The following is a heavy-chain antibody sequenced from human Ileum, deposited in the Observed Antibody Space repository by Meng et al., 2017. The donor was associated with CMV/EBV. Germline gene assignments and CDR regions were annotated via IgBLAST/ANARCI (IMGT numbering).Heavy chain of an antibody. Sequence: SETLSLTCTVSGDSIRSGSSYWGWIRHTPGKGLEWIGNMYYGGSTYYNPSLKSRVSISVDTSRDQLFLKVTSVTAADTAVYYCARGVHGRYCPGTTCYPVDDWGQGTVVTVSS. CDR2: MYYGGST. V-gene: IGHV4-39*07. D-gene: IGHD2-15*01. J-gene: IGHJ4*02. CDR3: ARGVHGRYCPGTTCYPVDD. CDR1: GDSIRSGSSY.